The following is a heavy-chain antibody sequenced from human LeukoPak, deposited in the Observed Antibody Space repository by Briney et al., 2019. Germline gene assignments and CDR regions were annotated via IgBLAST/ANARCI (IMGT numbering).Heavy chain of an antibody. D-gene: IGHD3-3*01. V-gene: IGHV4-34*01. CDR2: INHSGST. CDR1: GGSFSGYY. J-gene: IGHJ5*02. CDR3: ARKRSITIFGVAIHVNGRVNWFDP. Sequence: PSETLSLTCAVYGGSFSGYYWSWIRQPPGKGPEWIGEINHSGSTNYNPSLKSRVTISVDTSKNQFSLKLSSVTAADTAVYYCARKRSITIFGVAIHVNGRVNWFDPWGQGTLVTVSS.